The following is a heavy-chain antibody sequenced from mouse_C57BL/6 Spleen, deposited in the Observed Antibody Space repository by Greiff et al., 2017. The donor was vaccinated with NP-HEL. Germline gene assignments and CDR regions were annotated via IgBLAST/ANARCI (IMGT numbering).Heavy chain of an antibody. CDR2: INPNNGGT. V-gene: IGHV1-26*01. J-gene: IGHJ4*01. D-gene: IGHD1-1*01. Sequence: EVQLQQSGPELVKPGASVKISCKASGYTFTDYYMNWVKQSHGKSLEWIGDINPNNGGTSYNQKFKGKATLTVDKSSSTAYMELRSLTSEDSAVYYCAREITTVVAKGAMDYWGQGTSVTVSS. CDR1: GYTFTDYY. CDR3: AREITTVVAKGAMDY.